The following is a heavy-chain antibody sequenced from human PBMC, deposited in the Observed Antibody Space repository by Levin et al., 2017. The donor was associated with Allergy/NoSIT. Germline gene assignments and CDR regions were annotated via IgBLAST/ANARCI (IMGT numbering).Heavy chain of an antibody. J-gene: IGHJ6*03. CDR3: ARGITMVRGVNYDYYFYYMDV. D-gene: IGHD3-10*01. V-gene: IGHV4-59*01. CDR1: GGSISSSY. Sequence: SQTLSLTCTVSGGSISSSYWSWIRQPPGKGLEWIGYVYYSGSTNYNPSLKSRVTISVDTSKNQFSLKLSSVTAADTAVYYCARGITMVRGVNYDYYFYYMDVWGKGTTVTVSS. CDR2: VYYSGST.